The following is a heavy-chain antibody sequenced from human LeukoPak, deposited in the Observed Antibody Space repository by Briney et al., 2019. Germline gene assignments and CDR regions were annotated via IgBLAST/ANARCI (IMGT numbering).Heavy chain of an antibody. CDR1: GFTFSSYA. D-gene: IGHD3-3*01. CDR2: ISGSGGST. Sequence: SGGSLRLSCAASGFTFSSYAMSWVRQAPGKGLEWVSAISGSGGSTYYADSVKGRFTISRDNAKNSLYLQMNSLRAEDTAVYYCARDLESNYDFWSGYEPSGFDIWGQGTMVTVSS. V-gene: IGHV3-23*01. J-gene: IGHJ3*02. CDR3: ARDLESNYDFWSGYEPSGFDI.